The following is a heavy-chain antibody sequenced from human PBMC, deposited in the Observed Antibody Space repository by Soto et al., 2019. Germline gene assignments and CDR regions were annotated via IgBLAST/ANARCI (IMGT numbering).Heavy chain of an antibody. V-gene: IGHV1-18*01. J-gene: IGHJ6*03. CDR3: AREVCSSTSCYLRWYYMDV. D-gene: IGHD2-2*01. Sequence: ASVKVSCKASGYTFTSYGISWVRQAPGQGLEWMGWISAYNGNTNYAQKLQGRVTMTTDTSTSTAYMELRSLRSDDTAVYYCAREVCSSTSCYLRWYYMDVWGKGTTVTVSS. CDR1: GYTFTSYG. CDR2: ISAYNGNT.